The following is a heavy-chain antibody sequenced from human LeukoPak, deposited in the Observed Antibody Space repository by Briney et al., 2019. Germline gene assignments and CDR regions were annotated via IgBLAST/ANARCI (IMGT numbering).Heavy chain of an antibody. CDR2: IYYGGST. Sequence: PSETLSLTCTVFGGSISSGGYYWSWIRQHPGKGLEWIGYIYYGGSTYYNPSPKSRATISVDTSKNQFSLKLSSVTAADTAVYYCARPPGYCSSTSCYTDDAFDIWGQGTMVTVSS. J-gene: IGHJ3*02. D-gene: IGHD2-2*02. CDR1: GGSISSGGYY. CDR3: ARPPGYCSSTSCYTDDAFDI. V-gene: IGHV4-31*03.